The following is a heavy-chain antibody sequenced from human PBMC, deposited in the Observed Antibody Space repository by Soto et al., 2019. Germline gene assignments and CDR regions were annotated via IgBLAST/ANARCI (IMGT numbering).Heavy chain of an antibody. CDR3: AKLNYYDSTGFFRHFDN. J-gene: IGHJ4*02. D-gene: IGHD3-22*01. CDR1: GFTFGSYG. Sequence: PGGSLRLSCAASGFTFGSYGMSWVRQTPGKGLEWVSSVGPNGASTRYAESVKGRFTISRDNLENTLYLQMNSLRGEDTARYFCAKLNYYDSTGFFRHFDNWGQGTQVT. V-gene: IGHV3-23*01. CDR2: VGPNGAST.